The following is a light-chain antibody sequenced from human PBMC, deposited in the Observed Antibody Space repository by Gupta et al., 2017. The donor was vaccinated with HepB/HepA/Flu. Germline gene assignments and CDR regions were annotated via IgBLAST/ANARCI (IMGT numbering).Light chain of an antibody. V-gene: IGKV1-9*01. CDR2: AAS. J-gene: IGKJ1*01. CDR3: QQFNNYPRT. CDR1: QGISSY. Sequence: DIQLTKSPSFLSASVGDRVTITGRASQGISSYLAWYQQSPVKALNLLIYAASTLQSGVPSRFSGSGSGTEFSLSISSLQPEDFATYYCQQFNNYPRTFGQGTKVEIK.